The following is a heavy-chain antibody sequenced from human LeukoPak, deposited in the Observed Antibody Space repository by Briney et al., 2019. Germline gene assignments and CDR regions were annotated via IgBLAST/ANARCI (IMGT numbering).Heavy chain of an antibody. CDR2: ISSSGSTI. CDR3: AELGITMIGGV. D-gene: IGHD3-10*02. CDR1: GFTFSSYE. Sequence: GGSLRLSCAASGFTFSSYEMNWVRQAPGKGLGWVSYISSSGSTIYYADSVKGRFTISRDNAKNSLYLQMKSLRAEDTAVYYCAELGITMIGGVWGKGTTVTISS. J-gene: IGHJ6*04. V-gene: IGHV3-48*03.